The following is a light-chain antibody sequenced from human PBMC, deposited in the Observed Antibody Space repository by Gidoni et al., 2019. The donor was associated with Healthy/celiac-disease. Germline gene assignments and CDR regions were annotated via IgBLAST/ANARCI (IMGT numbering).Light chain of an antibody. J-gene: IGKJ2*01. V-gene: IGKV3-11*01. CDR3: QQRRNWPRYT. CDR1: QSVSSY. CDR2: DAS. Sequence: ESVLTQAPATLSLSPGERATLSCRASQSVSSYLAWYQQKPGQAPRLLIFDASNRATGIPARFSGSGSGTDFTLTISSLEPEDFSVYYCQQRRNWPRYTFGQGTKLEIK.